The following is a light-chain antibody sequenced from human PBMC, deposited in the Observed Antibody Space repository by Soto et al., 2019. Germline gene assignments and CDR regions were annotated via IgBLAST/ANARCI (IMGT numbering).Light chain of an antibody. CDR3: QQYGTSRA. V-gene: IGKV3-20*01. J-gene: IGKJ1*01. Sequence: EIVLTQSPGTLSLSPGERATLSCRASQSVSSGYLAWYQQKPGQGPRLLIYGASSRATGIPDRFSGSGSGTDFTLTISRLEPEDFAVYYCQQYGTSRAFGQGTKWIS. CDR1: QSVSSGY. CDR2: GAS.